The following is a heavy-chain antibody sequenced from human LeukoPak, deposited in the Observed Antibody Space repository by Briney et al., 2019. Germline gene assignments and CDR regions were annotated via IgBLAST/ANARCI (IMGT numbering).Heavy chain of an antibody. J-gene: IGHJ4*02. CDR3: ARDREVGTGTTLRNNF. Sequence: GGSLRLSCAASGFIFSSYGIHWVRQAPGKGLEWVGVISNDGTDKYYADSVKGRFTISRDNARNSLFLQMNSLRAEDTAVYYCARDREVGTGTTLRNNFWGQGTLVTVSS. D-gene: IGHD1-14*01. CDR1: GFIFSSYG. CDR2: ISNDGTDK. V-gene: IGHV3-30*03.